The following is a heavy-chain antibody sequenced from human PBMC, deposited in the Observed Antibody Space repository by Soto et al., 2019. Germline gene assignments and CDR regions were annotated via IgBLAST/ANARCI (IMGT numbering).Heavy chain of an antibody. CDR2: VRENGDPP. D-gene: IGHD5-12*01. Sequence: GGSLRLSCSASGFTFSSYAMHWVRQAPGKGLEYVSGVRENGDPPFYADSVKGRFTISRDNSKNTLYLQMSGLSADDTAVYYCVKSRGGNNFDFFDWGQGALVTVSS. V-gene: IGHV3-64D*06. J-gene: IGHJ4*02. CDR3: VKSRGGNNFDFFD. CDR1: GFTFSSYA.